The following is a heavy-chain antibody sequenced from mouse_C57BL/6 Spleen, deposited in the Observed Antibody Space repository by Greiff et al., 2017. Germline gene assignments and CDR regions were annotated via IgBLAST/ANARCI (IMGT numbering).Heavy chain of an antibody. V-gene: IGHV1-5*01. CDR3: TRSNYGWAMDD. J-gene: IGHJ4*01. CDR1: GYTFNSYW. CDR2: IYPGHSDT. Sequence: EVQLQQSGTVLARPGASVKLSCTTSGYTFNSYWMHWVKQRPGQGLEWIGSIYPGHSDTGYNQKFQGKATLTAVTSASTAYLELSSLPSEASAVCYCTRSNYGWAMDDWGQGTSVTVSS. D-gene: IGHD2-5*01.